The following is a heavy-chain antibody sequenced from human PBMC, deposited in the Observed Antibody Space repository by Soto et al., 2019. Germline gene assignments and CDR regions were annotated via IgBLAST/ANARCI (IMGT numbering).Heavy chain of an antibody. CDR3: ARQAKIGDRSQFYFDS. CDR2: ISYNGRNK. V-gene: IGHV3-30*04. D-gene: IGHD3-16*01. J-gene: IGHJ4*02. CDR1: GFTFSFYA. Sequence: GGSLRLSCAASGFTFSFYAMHWVRQAPGKGLEWVAVISYNGRNKHYVDSVKGRFTISRDNSQDTLYLQMDSLRPDDTAVYYCARQAKIGDRSQFYFDSWGQGTWSPSPQ.